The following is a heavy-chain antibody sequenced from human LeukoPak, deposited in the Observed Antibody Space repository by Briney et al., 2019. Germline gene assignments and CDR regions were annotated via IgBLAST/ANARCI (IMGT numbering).Heavy chain of an antibody. CDR1: GYSISSGYY. CDR3: ARDDTSDFSWY. D-gene: IGHD3-22*01. CDR2: IHHSGAT. V-gene: IGHV4-38-2*02. Sequence: SETLSLTCAVSGYSISSGYYWGWIRRPPGKGLEWIGIIHHSGATSYNPSLKSRVTISVDTSKNQFSLNLTSVTAADTAVYYCARDDTSDFSWYWGEGTLVTVSS. J-gene: IGHJ4*02.